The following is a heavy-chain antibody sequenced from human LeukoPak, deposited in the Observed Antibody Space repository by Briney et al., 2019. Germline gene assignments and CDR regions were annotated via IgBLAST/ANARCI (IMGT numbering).Heavy chain of an antibody. Sequence: PSETLSLTCTVSGGSITVYYWNWIRQPPGKGLEWIGYSDHSGSTNYNPSLKSRVTISVDTSKNQISLKLSSVTAADTAVYHCVRNRAFDIWGQGRMVTVSS. CDR2: SDHSGST. CDR1: GGSITVYY. CDR3: VRNRAFDI. V-gene: IGHV4-59*01. J-gene: IGHJ3*02.